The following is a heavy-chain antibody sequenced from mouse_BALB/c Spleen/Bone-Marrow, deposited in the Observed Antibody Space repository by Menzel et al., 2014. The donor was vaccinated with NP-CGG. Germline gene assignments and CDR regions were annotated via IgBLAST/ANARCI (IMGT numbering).Heavy chain of an antibody. J-gene: IGHJ4*01. CDR1: GFTFSSYT. CDR2: ISNGGGST. CDR3: ARHRYDGGAMDY. V-gene: IGHV5-12-2*01. Sequence: VKLMESGGGLVQPGGSRKLSFAASGFTFSSYTMSWVRQTPEKRLEWVAYISNGGGSTYYPDTVMGRFTISRDNAKNTLYLQLSILKSEDTAMYPCARHRYDGGAMDYWGQGSAVSVSS. D-gene: IGHD2-14*01.